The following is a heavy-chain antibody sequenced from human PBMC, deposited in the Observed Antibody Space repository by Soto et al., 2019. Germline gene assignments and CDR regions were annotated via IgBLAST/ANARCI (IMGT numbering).Heavy chain of an antibody. Sequence: SVSNAWMNWVRQAPGKGLEWVGRIKSKTDGGTTDYAAPVKGRFTISRDDSKNTLYLQMNSLKTEDTAVYYCTTANYDILTGYYYDYYYGMDVWGQGTTVTVSS. D-gene: IGHD3-9*01. J-gene: IGHJ6*02. CDR1: SVSNAW. V-gene: IGHV3-15*07. CDR2: IKSKTDGGTT. CDR3: TTANYDILTGYYYDYYYGMDV.